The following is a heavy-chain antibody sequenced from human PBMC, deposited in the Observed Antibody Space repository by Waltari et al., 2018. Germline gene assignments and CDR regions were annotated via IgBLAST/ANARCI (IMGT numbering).Heavy chain of an antibody. J-gene: IGHJ4*02. Sequence: QVSLQESGPGLLKPSETLSLSCAVSGGSISDGFDWTWIRQFPGKGLEWIGHIYGYTGTTNSNPPLTNRVTLLQDTSKNSFSLELRSVTAADTAIYYCARQRVANGRPYYIDSWGQGVLVTVSS. CDR2: IYGYTGTT. CDR3: ARQRVANGRPYYIDS. V-gene: IGHV4-31*11. D-gene: IGHD1-26*01. CDR1: GGSISDGFD.